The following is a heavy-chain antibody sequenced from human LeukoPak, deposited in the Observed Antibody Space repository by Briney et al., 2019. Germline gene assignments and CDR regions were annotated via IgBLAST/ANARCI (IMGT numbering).Heavy chain of an antibody. V-gene: IGHV3-13*01. J-gene: IGHJ4*02. D-gene: IGHD1-1*01. CDR1: GFTFSDYD. Sequence: GGSLGLSCAASGFTFSDYDMHWVRQATGKGLEWVSSIGTAGDTYYTGSVKGRFTISRENAKNSLYLQMSSLRAGDTAVYYCARVAKERVGGVYYFDYWGQGTLVTVSS. CDR2: IGTAGDT. CDR3: ARVAKERVGGVYYFDY.